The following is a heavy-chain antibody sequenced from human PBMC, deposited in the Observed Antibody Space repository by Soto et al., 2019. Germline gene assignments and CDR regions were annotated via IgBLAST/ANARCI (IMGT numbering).Heavy chain of an antibody. V-gene: IGHV1-18*01. CDR3: ARAGEVPYYYYGMDV. CDR2: ISGYNGNT. D-gene: IGHD3-10*01. J-gene: IGHJ6*02. Sequence: QVQLMQSGGDVKKPGASVKVSRKASGYTFTRSGVSWVRQAPGQGLEWMGWISGYNGNTKYEQKFQDRVSMTTDTSTSTAYMELRSLRSDDTAVYYCARAGEVPYYYYGMDVWGQGTTVIVSS. CDR1: GYTFTRSG.